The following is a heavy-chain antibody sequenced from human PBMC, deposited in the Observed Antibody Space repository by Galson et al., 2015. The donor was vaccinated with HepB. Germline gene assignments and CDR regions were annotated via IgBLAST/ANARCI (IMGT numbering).Heavy chain of an antibody. J-gene: IGHJ4*02. Sequence: SLRLSCAASGFTFSSYEMNWVRQAPGKGLEWVSYISSSGSTIYYADSVKGRFTVSRDNAKNSLYLQMNSLRAEDTAVYYCARPYCTGGDCYKDYFDDWGQGTLVTVSS. CDR1: GFTFSSYE. D-gene: IGHD2-8*02. V-gene: IGHV3-48*03. CDR2: ISSSGSTI. CDR3: ARPYCTGGDCYKDYFDD.